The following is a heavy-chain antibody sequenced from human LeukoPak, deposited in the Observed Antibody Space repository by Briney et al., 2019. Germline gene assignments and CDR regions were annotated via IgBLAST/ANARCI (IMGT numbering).Heavy chain of an antibody. D-gene: IGHD4-23*01. V-gene: IGHV4-4*07. J-gene: IGHJ6*03. CDR3: ARAGGGNGYNYHYYMDV. Sequence: SETLSLTCTVSGGSISSYYWSWIRQPAGKGLEWIGRIYTSGSTNYNPSLKSRVTMSVDTSKNQFSLKLSSVTAADTAVYYCARAGGGNGYNYHYYMDVWGKGTTVTVSS. CDR2: IYTSGST. CDR1: GGSISSYY.